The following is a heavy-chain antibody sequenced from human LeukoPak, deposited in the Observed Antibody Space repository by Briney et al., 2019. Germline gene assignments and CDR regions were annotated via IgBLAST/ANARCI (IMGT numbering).Heavy chain of an antibody. CDR2: ISWNSGTI. V-gene: IGHV3-9*01. CDR1: GFTFDDYA. J-gene: IGHJ4*02. D-gene: IGHD3-22*01. Sequence: GGSLRLSCAASGFTFDDYAMHWGRQAPGKGPEWVSGISWNSGTIDYADSVKGRFTISRDNAKNSLYLQMNSLRAEDTALYYCAKDGYYDSSGVLDYWGQGTLVTVSS. CDR3: AKDGYYDSSGVLDY.